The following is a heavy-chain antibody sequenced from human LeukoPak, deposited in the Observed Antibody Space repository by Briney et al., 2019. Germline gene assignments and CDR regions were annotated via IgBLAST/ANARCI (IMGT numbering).Heavy chain of an antibody. CDR2: INYSGST. D-gene: IGHD4-17*01. V-gene: IGHV4-59*01. Sequence: QSSETLSLTCSVSDVSIRSYYWSWIRQPPGKGLEWIGYINYSGSTNYNPSLKSRVTMSVDTSKNQFSLKLSSVTAADTAMYYCAGEGRQDYVYFDHWGQGSLVTVSS. CDR1: DVSIRSYY. J-gene: IGHJ4*02. CDR3: AGEGRQDYVYFDH.